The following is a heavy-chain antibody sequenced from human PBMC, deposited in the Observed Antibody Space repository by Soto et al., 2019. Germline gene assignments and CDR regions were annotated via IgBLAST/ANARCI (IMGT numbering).Heavy chain of an antibody. CDR3: AKRRGAGGHFDY. Sequence: DVQLLESGGGLVQPEGTLRLSCAASGFTFSSYAMGWVRQGPGKGLEWVAVVSIGGSTRYADSVRGRFTISRDNSKNTLSLQMNSLTAEDTAVYFCAKRRGAGGHFDYWGQGALVPVSS. V-gene: IGHV3-23*01. J-gene: IGHJ4*02. D-gene: IGHD2-15*01. CDR2: VSIGGST. CDR1: GFTFSSYA.